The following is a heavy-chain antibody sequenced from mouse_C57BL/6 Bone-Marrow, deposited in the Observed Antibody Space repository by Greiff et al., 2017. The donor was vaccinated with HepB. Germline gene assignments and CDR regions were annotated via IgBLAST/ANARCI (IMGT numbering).Heavy chain of an antibody. J-gene: IGHJ3*01. V-gene: IGHV1-50*01. CDR3: ARGGDYDEDWFAY. D-gene: IGHD2-4*01. CDR1: GYTFTSYW. CDR2: IDPSDSYT. Sequence: QVPLQQPGAELVKPGDSVKLSCQASGYTFTSYWMQWVKQRPGQGLEWIGEIDPSDSYTNYNQKFKGKATLTVDTSSSTAYMQLSSLTSEDSAVYYCARGGDYDEDWFAYWGQGTLVTVSA.